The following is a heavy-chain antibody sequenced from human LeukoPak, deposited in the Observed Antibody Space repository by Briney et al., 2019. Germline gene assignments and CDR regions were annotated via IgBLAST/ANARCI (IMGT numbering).Heavy chain of an antibody. V-gene: IGHV1-18*01. Sequence: ASVKVSCKASGYSFTGYYMHWVRQAPGQGLEWMGWISAYNGNTNYAQKLQGRVTMTTDTSTSTAYMELRSLRSDDTAVYYCARDNYYVNREEDYWGQGTLVTVSS. CDR3: ARDNYYVNREEDY. D-gene: IGHD3-10*02. CDR1: GYSFTGYY. J-gene: IGHJ4*02. CDR2: ISAYNGNT.